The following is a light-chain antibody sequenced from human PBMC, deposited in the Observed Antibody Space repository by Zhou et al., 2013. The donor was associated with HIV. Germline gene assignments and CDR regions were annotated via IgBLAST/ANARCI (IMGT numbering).Light chain of an antibody. CDR3: QHTFTTPIT. Sequence: DIQMTQSPSSLSASVGDRVTITCRASQPVNIYLNWYQQKPGKAPQLLIYATSSLQSGVPSRFSGSGSETEFTLSISSLHPEDFATYYCQHTFTTPITFGGGTRVEIK. CDR2: ATS. CDR1: QPVNIY. J-gene: IGKJ4*01. V-gene: IGKV1-39*01.